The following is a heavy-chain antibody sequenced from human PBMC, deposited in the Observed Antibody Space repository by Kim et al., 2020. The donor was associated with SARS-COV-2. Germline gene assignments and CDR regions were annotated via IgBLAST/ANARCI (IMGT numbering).Heavy chain of an antibody. D-gene: IGHD3-10*01. V-gene: IGHV3-30*18. J-gene: IGHJ4*02. CDR1: GFTFSSYG. CDR2: ISYDGSNK. Sequence: GGSLRLSCAASGFTFSSYGMHWVRQAPGKGLEWVAVISYDGSNKYYADSVKGRFTISRDNSKNTLYLQMNSLRAEDTAVYCCAKDGTVRGFGELLPLRGYFDYWGQGTLVTVSS. CDR3: AKDGTVRGFGELLPLRGYFDY.